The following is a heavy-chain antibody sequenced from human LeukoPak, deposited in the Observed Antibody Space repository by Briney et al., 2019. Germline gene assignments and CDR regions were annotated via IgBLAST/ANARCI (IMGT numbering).Heavy chain of an antibody. CDR1: GYTFTGYY. Sequence: GASVKVSCKASGYTFTGYYIHWVRQAPGQGLEWMGWINPNSGGTNYAQEFHGRFTMTRDTSVSTAYMELSRLRSDDTALYYCARDMEGGSNGLYYFDHWGQGTLVTVSS. CDR2: INPNSGGT. CDR3: ARDMEGGSNGLYYFDH. D-gene: IGHD1-26*01. J-gene: IGHJ4*02. V-gene: IGHV1-2*02.